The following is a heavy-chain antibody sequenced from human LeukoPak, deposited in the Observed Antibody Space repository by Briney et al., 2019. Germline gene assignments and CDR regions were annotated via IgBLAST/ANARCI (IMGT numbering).Heavy chain of an antibody. J-gene: IGHJ4*02. CDR2: FDPEDGET. Sequence: ASVTVSCKVSGYTLTELPMHWVRQAPGKGLEWMGGFDPEDGETIYAQKFQGRVTMTEDTSTDTAYMELSSLRSEDTAVYYCATPQKRYEWTIGSFDYWGQGTLVTVSS. CDR3: ATPQKRYEWTIGSFDY. CDR1: GYTLTELP. V-gene: IGHV1-24*01. D-gene: IGHD5-12*01.